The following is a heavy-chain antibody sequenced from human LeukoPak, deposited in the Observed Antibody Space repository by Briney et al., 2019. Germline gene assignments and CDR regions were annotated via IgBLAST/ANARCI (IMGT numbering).Heavy chain of an antibody. CDR2: INHSGST. J-gene: IGHJ6*03. CDR1: GGSFSGYY. V-gene: IGHV4-34*01. D-gene: IGHD6-13*01. CDR3: TRADYSSSWSHYYYFMDV. Sequence: SETLSLTCAVYGGSFSGYYWSWIRQPPGKGLEWIGEINHSGSTNYNPSLKSRVTTSVDTSKNQFSLKLSSVTAADTAVYYCTRADYSSSWSHYYYFMDVWGRGTTVTVSS.